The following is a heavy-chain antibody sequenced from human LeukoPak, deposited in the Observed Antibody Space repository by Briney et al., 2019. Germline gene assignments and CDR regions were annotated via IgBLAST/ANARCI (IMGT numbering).Heavy chain of an antibody. Sequence: SETLSLTCTVSGGSISSSSYYWSWIRQPPGKGLEWIGEINHSGSTNYNPSLKSRVTISVDTSKNQFSLKLSSVTAADTAVYYCARTRGWYQYYFDYWGQGTLVTVSS. CDR2: INHSGST. V-gene: IGHV4-39*07. D-gene: IGHD6-19*01. J-gene: IGHJ4*02. CDR1: GGSISSSSYY. CDR3: ARTRGWYQYYFDY.